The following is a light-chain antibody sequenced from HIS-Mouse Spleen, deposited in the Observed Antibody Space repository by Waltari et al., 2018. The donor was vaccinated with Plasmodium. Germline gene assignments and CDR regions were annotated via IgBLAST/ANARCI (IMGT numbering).Light chain of an antibody. CDR1: QSVSSN. V-gene: IGKV3-15*01. Sequence: IVMTQSPATLSVSPGDRATLSCRASQSVSSNLAWYQQKPGQAPRLLISGASTRATGIPAMFSGSGSGTEFTLTISSMQSEDFAVYYCQQYNNWPRGTFGQGTKVEIK. CDR2: GAS. J-gene: IGKJ1*01. CDR3: QQYNNWPRGT.